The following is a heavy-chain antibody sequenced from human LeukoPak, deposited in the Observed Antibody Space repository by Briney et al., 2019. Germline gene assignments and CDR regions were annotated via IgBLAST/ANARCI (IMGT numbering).Heavy chain of an antibody. Sequence: SETLSLTCTVSGGSISSSSYYWSWIRQPPGKGLEWTGYIYYSGSTNYNPSLKSRVTISVDTSKNQFSLKLSSVTAADTAVYYCARSPSGSYWFDPWGQGTLVTVSS. V-gene: IGHV4-61*01. D-gene: IGHD3-10*01. J-gene: IGHJ5*02. CDR2: IYYSGST. CDR1: GGSISSSSYY. CDR3: ARSPSGSYWFDP.